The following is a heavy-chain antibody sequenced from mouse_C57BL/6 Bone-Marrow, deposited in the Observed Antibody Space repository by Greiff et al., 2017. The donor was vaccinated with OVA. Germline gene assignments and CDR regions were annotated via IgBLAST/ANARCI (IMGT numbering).Heavy chain of an antibody. D-gene: IGHD2-1*01. Sequence: EVQGVESGGGLVQPGGSMKLSCVASGFTFSNYWMNWVRQSPEKGLEWVAQIRLKSDNYATHYAVSVKGRFTISRDDSKRSFYLQMNNLRAEDTGMYYCTGDGNYVGFDYWGQGTTLTVSS. CDR1: GFTFSNYW. J-gene: IGHJ2*01. V-gene: IGHV6-3*01. CDR2: IRLKSDNYAT. CDR3: TGDGNYVGFDY.